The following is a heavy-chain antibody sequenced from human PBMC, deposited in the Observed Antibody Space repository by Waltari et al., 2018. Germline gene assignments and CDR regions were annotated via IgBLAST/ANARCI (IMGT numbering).Heavy chain of an antibody. Sequence: QVQLQQSGPGLVKPSQTLSLTCAISGDSVSSNSAAWNWIRQSPSRGLEWLGRTYYRSKWENDYAVSVKSRITINPDTSKNQFSLELNSVTPEDTAGYYGARERREQWRSLPRTLDYWGQGTLVTVSS. V-gene: IGHV6-1*01. J-gene: IGHJ4*02. CDR3: ARERREQWRSLPRTLDY. CDR2: TYYRSKWEN. D-gene: IGHD6-19*01. CDR1: GDSVSSNSAA.